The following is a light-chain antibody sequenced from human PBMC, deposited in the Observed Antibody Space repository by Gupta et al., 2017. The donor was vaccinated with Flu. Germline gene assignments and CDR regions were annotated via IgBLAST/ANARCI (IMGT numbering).Light chain of an antibody. V-gene: IGKV1-39*01. CDR2: AAS. CDR1: QSISSY. Sequence: DIPMTQSPSSLSASVGDRVTITCRASQSISSYLNWYQQKPGKAPKLLIYAASSLQSGVPSRCSGSGSGTDFTLTISSLQPEDFATYYCQQSYSTPPTFGQGTKVEIK. J-gene: IGKJ1*01. CDR3: QQSYSTPPT.